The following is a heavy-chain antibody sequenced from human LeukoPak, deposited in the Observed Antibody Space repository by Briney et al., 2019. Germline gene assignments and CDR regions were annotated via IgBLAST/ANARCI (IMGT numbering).Heavy chain of an antibody. Sequence: GASVKVSCKVSGYSITELSTHWLRRDPGKGLEWMGGFDPGSGEIIYEQKFQDRVTMTEDTSTDTAYMEVSSLRSEDTALYYCATGTHYDLLPFWGQGTLVTVSS. CDR3: ATGTHYDLLPF. CDR2: FDPGSGEI. CDR1: GYSITELS. V-gene: IGHV1-24*01. D-gene: IGHD3-9*01. J-gene: IGHJ4*02.